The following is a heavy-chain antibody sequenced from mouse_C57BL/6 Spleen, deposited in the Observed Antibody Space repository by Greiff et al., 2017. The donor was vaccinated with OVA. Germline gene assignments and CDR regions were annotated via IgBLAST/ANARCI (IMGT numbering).Heavy chain of an antibody. J-gene: IGHJ1*03. CDR2: ISSGGSYT. D-gene: IGHD1-1*01. CDR1: GFTFSSYG. V-gene: IGHV5-6*01. CDR3: ARRGTTEDFDV. Sequence: EVQRVESGGDLVKPGGSLKLSCAASGFTFSSYGMSWVRQTPDKRLEWVATISSGGSYTYYPDSVKGRFTISRDNAKNTLYLQMSSLKSEDTAMYYCARRGTTEDFDVWGTGTTVTVSS.